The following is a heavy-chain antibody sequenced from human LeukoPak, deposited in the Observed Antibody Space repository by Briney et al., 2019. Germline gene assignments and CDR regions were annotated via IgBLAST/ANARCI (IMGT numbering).Heavy chain of an antibody. CDR3: ARVSPSIAAAGPRSTGYYYYGMDV. CDR1: GGSMSSYG. Sequence: SETLSLTCTVAGGSMSSYGWSWIRQSAGEGLEWIGCIYSSASTNYNPSRMNRVTMSVHTSKNQFSLKLSSLTAADTAVYYCARVSPSIAAAGPRSTGYYYYGMDVWGQGTTVTVSS. J-gene: IGHJ6*02. CDR2: IYSSAST. D-gene: IGHD6-13*01. V-gene: IGHV4-4*07.